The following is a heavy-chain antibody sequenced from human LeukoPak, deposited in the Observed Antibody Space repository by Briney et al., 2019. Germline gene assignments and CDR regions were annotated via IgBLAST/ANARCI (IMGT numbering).Heavy chain of an antibody. CDR2: ISEVGGST. V-gene: IGHV3-43*02. J-gene: IGHJ6*03. D-gene: IGHD4-11*01. Sequence: GGSLRLSCAGSGFTFDDYAMHWGRQAPGKGLEWVSVISEVGGSTYYADSVKGRFTISRDNSKNSLYLQMNSLRTEDTALYYCAKDSTVTTIWYYYMDVWGKGTTVTVSS. CDR3: AKDSTVTTIWYYYMDV. CDR1: GFTFDDYA.